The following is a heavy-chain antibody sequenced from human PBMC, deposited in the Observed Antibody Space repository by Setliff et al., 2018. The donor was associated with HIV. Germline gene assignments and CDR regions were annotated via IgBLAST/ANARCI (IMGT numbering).Heavy chain of an antibody. D-gene: IGHD3-22*01. Sequence: GGSLRLSCVSSGFAFNDYYMTWVRQAPGKGLEWVATINEDGNQYYAGSVKGRFTVSRDNSKSTVSLQMNSLRSEDTAVYYCSRVGTLIDHPWDYFDFWGQGTLVTVSS. CDR2: INEDGNQ. CDR1: GFAFNDYY. CDR3: SRVGTLIDHPWDYFDF. J-gene: IGHJ4*02. V-gene: IGHV3-7*03.